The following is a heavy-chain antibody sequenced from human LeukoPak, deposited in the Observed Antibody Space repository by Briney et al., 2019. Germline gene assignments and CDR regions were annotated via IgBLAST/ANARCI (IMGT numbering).Heavy chain of an antibody. CDR1: GGSISSYY. D-gene: IGHD4-17*01. CDR2: IYYSGST. V-gene: IGHV4-59*12. CDR3: ARENDYGDYWFDP. Sequence: KPSETLSLTCTVSGGSISSYYWSWIRQPPRKGLEWIGYIYYSGSTNYNPSLKSRVTMSVDTSKNQFSLKLSSVTAADTAVYYCARENDYGDYWFDPWGQGTLVTVSS. J-gene: IGHJ5*02.